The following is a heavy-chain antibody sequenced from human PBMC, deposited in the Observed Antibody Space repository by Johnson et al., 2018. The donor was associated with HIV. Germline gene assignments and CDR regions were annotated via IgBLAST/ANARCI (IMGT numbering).Heavy chain of an antibody. J-gene: IGHJ3*02. CDR3: ARKDDTNAFDI. CDR1: GFTFSSYW. D-gene: IGHD3-22*01. V-gene: IGHV3-48*01. CDR2: ISTSGDTV. Sequence: VQLVESGGGLVQPGGSLRLSCAASGFTFSSYWMSWVRQAPGKGLEWVSVISTSGDTVLYTDSVKGRFTISRDNSKNTLYLQMNSLRAEDTAVYYCARKDDTNAFDIWGQGTMVTVSS.